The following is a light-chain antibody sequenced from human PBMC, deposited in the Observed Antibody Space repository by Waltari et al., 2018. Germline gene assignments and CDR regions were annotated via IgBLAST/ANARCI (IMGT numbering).Light chain of an antibody. CDR3: SSYTSSSTLV. J-gene: IGLJ2*01. V-gene: IGLV2-14*03. CDR1: SSDIGGYNY. CDR2: DVS. Sequence: QSALTQPASVSGSPGQSITISCTGTSSDIGGYNYVSWYQQHPGQAPKLLIYDVSNRPSGVSNRFSGSKSGTTASLSISGRQAEDEADYYCSSYTSSSTLVFGGGTKLTVL.